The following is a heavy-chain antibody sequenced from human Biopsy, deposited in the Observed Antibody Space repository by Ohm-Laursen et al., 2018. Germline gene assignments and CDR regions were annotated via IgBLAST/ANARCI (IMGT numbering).Heavy chain of an antibody. D-gene: IGHD7-27*01. CDR2: IYYSGST. CDR3: ARLWGGYHFHGMDV. J-gene: IGHJ6*02. Sequence: SETLSLTCTVSGGSISSYYWSWIRQPPGKGLECIGYIYYSGSTNYSPSLKSRVTMSVDTSKSQFSLKLSSVTAADTAVYYCARLWGGYHFHGMDVWGQGTTVTVSS. V-gene: IGHV4-59*08. CDR1: GGSISSYY.